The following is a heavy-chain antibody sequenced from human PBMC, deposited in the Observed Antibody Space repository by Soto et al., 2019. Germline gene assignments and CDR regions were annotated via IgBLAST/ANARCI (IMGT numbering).Heavy chain of an antibody. D-gene: IGHD3-10*01. V-gene: IGHV3-21*01. CDR3: ARDGGGTQLTPDP. J-gene: IGHJ5*02. Sequence: EVQLVESGGGLVKPGGSLRLSCAASGFTFSSYSMNWVRQAPGKGLEWVSSISSSSSYIYYADSVKGRFTISRDNAKNSLYLQMNSLRAEDTAVYYCARDGGGTQLTPDPWGQGTLVTVSS. CDR1: GFTFSSYS. CDR2: ISSSSSYI.